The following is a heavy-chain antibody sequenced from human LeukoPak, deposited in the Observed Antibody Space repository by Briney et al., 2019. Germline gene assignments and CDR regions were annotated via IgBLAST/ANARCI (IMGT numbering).Heavy chain of an antibody. Sequence: PGGSLRLSCAASGVTFSSYGMHWVRQAPGKGLEWVAFIRYDESKEYYADSVKGRFIISRDNSKNTLYLQMNSLRVEDTAVYHCVKDYLVKAQRVYYFDYWGQGTLVTVSS. CDR1: GVTFSSYG. D-gene: IGHD1-26*01. V-gene: IGHV3-30*02. CDR3: VKDYLVKAQRVYYFDY. J-gene: IGHJ4*02. CDR2: IRYDESKE.